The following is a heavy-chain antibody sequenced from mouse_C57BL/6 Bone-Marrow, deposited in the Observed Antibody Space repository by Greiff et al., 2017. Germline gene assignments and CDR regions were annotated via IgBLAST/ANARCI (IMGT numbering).Heavy chain of an antibody. CDR3: TTNYGGAYFDY. J-gene: IGHJ2*01. CDR1: GFNIKDDY. Sequence: EVQLKESGAELVRPGASVKLSCTASGFNIKDDYMHWVKQRPEQGLEWIGWIDPENGDTEYASKFQGKATITADTSSNTAYLQLSSLTSEDTAVYYCTTNYGGAYFDYWGQGTTLTVSS. CDR2: IDPENGDT. D-gene: IGHD2-4*01. V-gene: IGHV14-4*01.